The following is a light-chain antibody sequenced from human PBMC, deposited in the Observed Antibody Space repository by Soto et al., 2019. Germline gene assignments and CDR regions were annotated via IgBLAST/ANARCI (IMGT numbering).Light chain of an antibody. J-gene: IGKJ1*01. V-gene: IGKV3-20*01. CDR2: GAS. CDR3: KQYGSSGT. CDR1: QSISRY. Sequence: IVLTQSPGTLSLSPGERTTLSCRASQSISRYLAWYQQKPGQAPRILIYGASNRATGIPDRFSGSGSGTEFTLTIRRLEPEDFAVYYCKQYGSSGTCGQGTKVDIK.